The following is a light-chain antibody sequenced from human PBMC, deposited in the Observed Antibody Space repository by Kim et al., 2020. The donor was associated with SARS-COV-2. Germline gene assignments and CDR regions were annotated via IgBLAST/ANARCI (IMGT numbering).Light chain of an antibody. V-gene: IGKV3-20*01. CDR3: QQYGSSPKT. J-gene: IGKJ1*01. CDR2: GAS. Sequence: LSPGARATLSCRASQSVSSSYLAWYQQKPGQAPRLLIYGASSRATGIPDRFSGSGSGTDFTLTISRLEPEDFAVYYCQQYGSSPKTFGQGTKVDIK. CDR1: QSVSSSY.